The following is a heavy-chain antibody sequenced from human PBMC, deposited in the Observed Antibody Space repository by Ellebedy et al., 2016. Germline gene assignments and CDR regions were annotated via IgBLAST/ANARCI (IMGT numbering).Heavy chain of an antibody. CDR2: ISVYHGNT. Sequence: ASVKVSCKAPGYIFSTYGVTWVRQAPGQGLEWLGWISVYHGNTTYSRKFKGRVTMTTDTPTNTAYLELRSLRSDDTAVYFCARFKEYYDTVTGYSGWFDYWGQGALVTVSS. D-gene: IGHD3-9*01. V-gene: IGHV1-18*01. CDR3: ARFKEYYDTVTGYSGWFDY. J-gene: IGHJ4*02. CDR1: GYIFSTYG.